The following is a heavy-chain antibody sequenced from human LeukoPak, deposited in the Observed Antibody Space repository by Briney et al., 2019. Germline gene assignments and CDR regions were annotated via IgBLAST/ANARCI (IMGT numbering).Heavy chain of an antibody. V-gene: IGHV3-21*04. CDR1: GFTFSSYS. CDR3: AKDYLVDFWSGSVYFDY. CDR2: ISSSSSYI. D-gene: IGHD3-3*01. Sequence: SGGSLRLSCAASGFTFSSYSMNWVRQAPGKGLEWVSSISSSSSYIYYADSVKGRFTISRDNAKNSLYLQMNSLRAEDTAVYYCAKDYLVDFWSGSVYFDYWGQGTLVTVSS. J-gene: IGHJ4*02.